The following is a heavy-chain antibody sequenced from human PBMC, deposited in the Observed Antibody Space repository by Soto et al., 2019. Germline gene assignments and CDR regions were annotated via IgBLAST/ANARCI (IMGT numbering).Heavy chain of an antibody. CDR3: ARVMGSVDY. CDR2: MSPNNGYT. CDR1: GYIFSNYD. V-gene: IGHV1-8*01. D-gene: IGHD1-26*01. J-gene: IGHJ4*02. Sequence: QVQLVQSGAEVKKPGTSVRISCKTSGYIFSNYDINWVRQAAGQGLEWMGWMSPNNGYTGSARKFQGRVTMTRDTDMRTVYRELSSLRSEDTAVYYYARVMGSVDYLGQGNLGTGSS.